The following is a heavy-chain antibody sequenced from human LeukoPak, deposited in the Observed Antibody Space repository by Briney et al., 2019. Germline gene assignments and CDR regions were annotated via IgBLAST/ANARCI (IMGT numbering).Heavy chain of an antibody. Sequence: GGSLRLSCAASGFTFSSYWMSWVRQAPGKGLEWVANIKQDGSEKYYVDSVKGRFTISRDNAKNSLYLQMNSLRAEDTAVYYCARDFWDGDYATHDDAFDIWGQGTVVTVSS. CDR2: IKQDGSEK. V-gene: IGHV3-7*01. D-gene: IGHD4-17*01. CDR1: GFTFSSYW. J-gene: IGHJ3*02. CDR3: ARDFWDGDYATHDDAFDI.